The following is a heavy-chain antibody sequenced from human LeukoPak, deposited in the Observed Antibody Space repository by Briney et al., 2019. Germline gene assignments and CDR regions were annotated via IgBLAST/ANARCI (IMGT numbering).Heavy chain of an antibody. D-gene: IGHD2-2*01. CDR3: ARAAPYCSSTSCYPYYYYGMDV. J-gene: IGHJ6*02. CDR1: GGSISSYY. V-gene: IGHV4-4*07. Sequence: SETLSLTCTVSGGSISSYYGSCLRQPAGKGLEWFGRIYTSGSTNYNPSLKSRVTMSVDTSKNQFSLKLSSVTAADTAVYYCARAAPYCSSTSCYPYYYYGMDVWDQGTTVTVSS. CDR2: IYTSGST.